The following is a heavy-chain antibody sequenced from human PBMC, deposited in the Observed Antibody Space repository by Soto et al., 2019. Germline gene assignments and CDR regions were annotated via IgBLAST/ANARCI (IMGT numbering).Heavy chain of an antibody. CDR1: GGTFSSYA. J-gene: IGHJ3*02. CDR3: ARDKIGPYYYDSSGYENAFDI. Sequence: SVKVSCKAYGGTFSSYAISWVRQAPGQGLEWMGGIIPIFGTANYAQKFQGRVTITADESTSTAYMELSSLRSEDTAVYYCARDKIGPYYYDSSGYENAFDIWGQGTMVTVSS. CDR2: IIPIFGTA. V-gene: IGHV1-69*13. D-gene: IGHD3-22*01.